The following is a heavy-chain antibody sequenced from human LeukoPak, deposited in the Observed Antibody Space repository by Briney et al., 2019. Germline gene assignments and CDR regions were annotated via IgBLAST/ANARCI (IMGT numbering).Heavy chain of an antibody. Sequence: PGGSLRLSCAASGFTFSSYAMSWVRQAPGKGLEWVSAISGSGGSTYYADSVKGRFTISRDNSKNTLYLQMNSLRAEDTAVYYCAKGPVGATFPYYYGMDVWGQGTTVTVSS. J-gene: IGHJ6*02. V-gene: IGHV3-23*01. CDR1: GFTFSSYA. D-gene: IGHD1-26*01. CDR3: AKGPVGATFPYYYGMDV. CDR2: ISGSGGST.